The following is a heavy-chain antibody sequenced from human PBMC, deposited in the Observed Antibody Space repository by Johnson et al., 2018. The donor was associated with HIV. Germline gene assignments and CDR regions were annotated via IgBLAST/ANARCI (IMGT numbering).Heavy chain of an antibody. CDR1: GFTFSDHY. CDR2: ISYDGSNK. CDR3: ARECSGGAFDI. J-gene: IGHJ3*02. Sequence: QVLLVESGGGLVQPGGSLRLSCAASGFTFSDHYMDWVRQAPGKGLEWVAVISYDGSNKYYADSVKGRFTISRDNSKNTLYLQMNSLRAEDTAVYYCARECSGGAFDIWGQGTMVTVSS. D-gene: IGHD2-15*01. V-gene: IGHV3-30*14.